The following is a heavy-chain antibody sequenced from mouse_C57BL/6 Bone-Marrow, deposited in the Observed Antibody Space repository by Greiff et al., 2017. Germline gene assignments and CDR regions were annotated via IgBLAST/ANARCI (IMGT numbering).Heavy chain of an antibody. Sequence: EVKLVESGGGLVQSGRSLRLSCATSGFTFSDFYMEWVRQAPGKGLEWIAASRNKANDYTTEYSASVKDRFIVSRDISQSILYLQMKALRAEDTANYYCAREYYGSPIAYWGQGTLVTVSA. CDR1: GFTFSDFY. V-gene: IGHV7-1*01. D-gene: IGHD1-1*01. J-gene: IGHJ3*01. CDR3: AREYYGSPIAY. CDR2: SRNKANDYTT.